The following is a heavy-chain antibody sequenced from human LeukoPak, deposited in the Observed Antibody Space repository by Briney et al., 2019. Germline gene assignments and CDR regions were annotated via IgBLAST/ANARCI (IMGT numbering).Heavy chain of an antibody. CDR3: ARAVTAYWYFDL. Sequence: KSSETLSLTCTVSGGSMSRYYWSWIRQPPGKGLEWIGYIYYSGSTNYNPSLESRVTISVDASENQFSLKLSSVTAADTAVYYCARAVTAYWYFDLWGRGALVTVSS. V-gene: IGHV4-59*01. CDR1: GGSMSRYY. J-gene: IGHJ2*01. D-gene: IGHD2-21*02. CDR2: IYYSGST.